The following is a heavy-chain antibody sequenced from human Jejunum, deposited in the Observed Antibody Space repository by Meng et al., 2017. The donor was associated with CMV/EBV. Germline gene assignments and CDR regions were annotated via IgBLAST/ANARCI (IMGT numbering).Heavy chain of an antibody. D-gene: IGHD3-3*01. Sequence: TVTRNDMTWVRQAPGKGREWVSGISGNSGSTYYADSVKGRFSISRDNSKNTVYLQMNSLRAEDTAVYYCASRPGAIFGVVIIPNFDYWGQGTLVTVSS. CDR1: TVTRND. V-gene: IGHV3-23*01. CDR3: ASRPGAIFGVVIIPNFDY. J-gene: IGHJ4*02. CDR2: ISGNSGST.